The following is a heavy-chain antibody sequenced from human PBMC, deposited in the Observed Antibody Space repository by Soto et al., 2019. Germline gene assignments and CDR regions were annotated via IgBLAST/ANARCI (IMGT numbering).Heavy chain of an antibody. CDR3: AKDRGRITIVRGVAYYFDY. CDR2: ISDSGGST. J-gene: IGHJ4*02. D-gene: IGHD3-10*01. Sequence: EVQLLESGGGLVQPGGSLRLSCAASGFTFSSYAMNWVRQAPGKGLEWVSGISDSGGSTYYADSVKGRFTISKDNSKNKLYLKMNSLSAEDTAIYYCAKDRGRITIVRGVAYYFDYWGQGTMVTVSS. CDR1: GFTFSSYA. V-gene: IGHV3-23*01.